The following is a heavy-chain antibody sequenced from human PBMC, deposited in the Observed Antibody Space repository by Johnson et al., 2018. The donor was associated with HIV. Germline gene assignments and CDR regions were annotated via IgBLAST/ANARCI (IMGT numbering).Heavy chain of an antibody. V-gene: IGHV3-20*04. D-gene: IGHD3-22*01. Sequence: VQLVESGGGVVRPGGSLRLSCAASGFSFDDYGMSWVRQAPGKGLEWVSGISWDGGSTDYANSVKGRFTISRDNTKNSLYLQMNSLRAEDTALYYCAKDNYYDSSGSGSGGPYDAFAIWRQGTRVTVSS. CDR3: AKDNYYDSSGSGSGGPYDAFAI. CDR2: ISWDGGST. J-gene: IGHJ3*02. CDR1: GFSFDDYG.